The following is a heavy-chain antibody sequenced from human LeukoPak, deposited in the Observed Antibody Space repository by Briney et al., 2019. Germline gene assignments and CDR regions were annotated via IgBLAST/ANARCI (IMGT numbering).Heavy chain of an antibody. J-gene: IGHJ4*02. Sequence: PGGSLRLSCAASEFTFSNYSMNWVRQAPGKGLEWVSGISGGGGSIYYAGSVKGRFTISRDNAKNSLYLQMNSLRDEDTAVYYCASCRGYFHPFENWGQGTLVTVSS. CDR1: EFTFSNYS. CDR3: ASCRGYFHPFEN. V-gene: IGHV3-48*02. D-gene: IGHD3-22*01. CDR2: ISGGGGSI.